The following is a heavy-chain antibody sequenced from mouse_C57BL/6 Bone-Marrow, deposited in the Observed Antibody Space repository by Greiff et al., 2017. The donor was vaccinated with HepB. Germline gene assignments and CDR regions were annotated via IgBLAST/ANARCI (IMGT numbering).Heavy chain of an antibody. CDR3: TDGYNWYFDV. CDR1: GFTFSNYW. CDR2: IRVKSDNYAT. J-gene: IGHJ1*03. D-gene: IGHD2-2*01. Sequence: EVQLQESGGGLVQPGGSMKLSCVASGFTFSNYWMNWVRQSPEKGLEWVAQIRVKSDNYATHYAESVKGRFTISSDDSKSSVYLQLNNLRAEATGIDYCTDGYNWYFDVWGTGTTVTVSS. V-gene: IGHV6-3*01.